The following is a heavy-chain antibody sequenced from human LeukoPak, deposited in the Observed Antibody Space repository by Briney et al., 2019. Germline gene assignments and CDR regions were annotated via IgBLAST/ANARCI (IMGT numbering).Heavy chain of an antibody. D-gene: IGHD4-23*01. Sequence: KASETLSLTCTVSGGSISSSSYYWGWIRQPPGKGLEWIGSIYYSGSTYYNPSLKSRVTISVDTSKNQFSLKLSSVTAADTAVYYCARVVTPLHGLDYWGQGTLVTVSS. CDR1: GGSISSSSYY. CDR3: ARVVTPLHGLDY. V-gene: IGHV4-39*07. CDR2: IYYSGST. J-gene: IGHJ4*02.